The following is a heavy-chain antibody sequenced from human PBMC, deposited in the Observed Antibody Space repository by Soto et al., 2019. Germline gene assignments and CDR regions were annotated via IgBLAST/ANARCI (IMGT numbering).Heavy chain of an antibody. CDR3: ARDPAI. J-gene: IGHJ3*02. CDR1: GDSITTNSYF. V-gene: IGHV4-39*07. Sequence: SETLSLTCTVSGDSITTNSYFWAWIRQPPGKGLEWIGSIYYSGTTYYNPSLKSRVTISVDRSKNQFSLKLSSVTAADTAVYYCARDPAIWGQGTMVTVSS. CDR2: IYYSGTT.